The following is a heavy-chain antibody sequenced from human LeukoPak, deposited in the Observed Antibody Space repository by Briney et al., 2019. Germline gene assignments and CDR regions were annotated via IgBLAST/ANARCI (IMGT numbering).Heavy chain of an antibody. CDR1: GFTFSSYS. J-gene: IGHJ4*02. CDR3: ARDQWVSYGSGSYGRSPGVFGY. Sequence: PGGSLRLSCAASGFTFSSYSMNWVRQAPGKGLEWVSSISSSSSYIYYADSVKGRFTISRDNAKNSLYLQMNSLRAEDTAVYYCARDQWVSYGSGSYGRSPGVFGYWGQGTLVTVSS. CDR2: ISSSSSYI. D-gene: IGHD3-10*01. V-gene: IGHV3-21*01.